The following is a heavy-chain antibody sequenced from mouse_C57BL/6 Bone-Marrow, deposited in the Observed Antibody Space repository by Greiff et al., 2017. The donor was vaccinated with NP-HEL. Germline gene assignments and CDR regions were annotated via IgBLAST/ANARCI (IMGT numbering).Heavy chain of an antibody. V-gene: IGHV1-39*01. CDR1: GYSFTDYY. Sequence: VQLQQSGPELVKPGASVKISCKASGYSFTDYYMHWVKQSHGKSLEWIGVINPTYGTTSYNQKFKGKATLTVDKSSSTAYMQLNSLTSEDSAVYYCAREGLLYLFADWGQGTLVTVAA. CDR2: INPTYGTT. CDR3: AREGLLYLFAD. J-gene: IGHJ3*01. D-gene: IGHD2-12*01.